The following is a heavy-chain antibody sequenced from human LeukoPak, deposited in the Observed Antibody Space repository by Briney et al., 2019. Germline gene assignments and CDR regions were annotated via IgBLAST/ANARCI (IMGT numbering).Heavy chain of an antibody. V-gene: IGHV1-18*01. CDR1: GYTFTSYG. CDR3: ARIHSRIAAAGTGYFDY. CDR2: ISAYNGNT. J-gene: IGHJ4*02. D-gene: IGHD6-13*01. Sequence: ASVKVSCKASGYTFTSYGISWVRQAPGQGLERMGWISAYNGNTNYAQKLQGRVTMTTDTTTSTAYMELRSLRSDDTAVYYCARIHSRIAAAGTGYFDYWGQGTLVTVSS.